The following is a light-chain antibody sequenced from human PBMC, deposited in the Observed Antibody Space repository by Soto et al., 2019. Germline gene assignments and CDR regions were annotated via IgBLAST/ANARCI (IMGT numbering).Light chain of an antibody. CDR2: DVS. CDR1: SSDVGGYNY. J-gene: IGLJ1*01. Sequence: QSALTQPRSVSGSPGQSVTISCTGTSSDVGGYNYVSWYQQHPGKAPKLMIYDVSKRPSGVPDRFSGSKSGNTASLTISGLQAEDEADYYCCSYAGSYPFVFRTGTKLNVL. CDR3: CSYAGSYPFV. V-gene: IGLV2-11*01.